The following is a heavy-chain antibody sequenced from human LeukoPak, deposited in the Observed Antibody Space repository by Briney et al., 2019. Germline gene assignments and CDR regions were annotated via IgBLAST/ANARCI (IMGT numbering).Heavy chain of an antibody. CDR1: GFTFSSYW. V-gene: IGHV3-7*01. CDR3: AKVSMATAGATVDYFDY. Sequence: GGSLRLSCAASGFTFSSYWMSWVRQAPGKGLEWVANMKYDGSEKDYVDSVKGRFTISRDNAKNSLYLQMNSLRAEDTAVYYCAKVSMATAGATVDYFDYCGQGTLVTVSS. D-gene: IGHD1-26*01. J-gene: IGHJ4*02. CDR2: MKYDGSEK.